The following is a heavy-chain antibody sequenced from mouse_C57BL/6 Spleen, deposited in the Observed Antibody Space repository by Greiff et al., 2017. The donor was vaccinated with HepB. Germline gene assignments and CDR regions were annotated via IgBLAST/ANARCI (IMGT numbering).Heavy chain of an antibody. D-gene: IGHD1-1*01. CDR2: IYPGDGDT. V-gene: IGHV1-82*01. CDR3: ARSLITTVVATDYFDY. Sequence: VKVVESGPELVKPGASVKISCKASGYAFSSSWMNWVKQRPGKGLEWIGRIYPGDGDTNYNGKFKGKATLTADKSSSTAYMQLSSLTSEYSAVYFCARSLITTVVATDYFDYWGQGTTLTVSS. J-gene: IGHJ2*01. CDR1: GYAFSSSW.